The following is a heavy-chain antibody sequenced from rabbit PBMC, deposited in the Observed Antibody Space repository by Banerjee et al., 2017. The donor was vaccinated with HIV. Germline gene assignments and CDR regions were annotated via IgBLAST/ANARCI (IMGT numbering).Heavy chain of an antibody. CDR2: IYAGSSGST. D-gene: IGHD4-2*01. Sequence: QQQLEESGGGLVKPGGTLTLTCTASGFSFSSYYYMCWVRQAPGKGLEWIACIYAGSSGSTYYANWAKGRFTISKTSSTTVTLQMTSLTAADTATYFCVRDAGYAGSNLWGQGTLVTVS. CDR1: GFSFSSYYY. V-gene: IGHV1S45*01. J-gene: IGHJ4*01. CDR3: VRDAGYAGSNL.